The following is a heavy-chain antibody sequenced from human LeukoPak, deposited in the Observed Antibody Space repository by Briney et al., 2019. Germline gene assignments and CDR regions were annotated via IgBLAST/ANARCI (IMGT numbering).Heavy chain of an antibody. V-gene: IGHV4-39*01. CDR3: ARPPGEVTTNDAFDI. Sequence: PSETLSLTCTVSGGSISSSIYYWGWIRQPPGKGLEWIGSIYYSGSTYYNPSLKSRVTISVDTSKNQFSLKLSSVTAADTAVYYCARPPGEVTTNDAFDIWGQGTMVTVSS. CDR2: IYYSGST. CDR1: GGSISSSIYY. J-gene: IGHJ3*02. D-gene: IGHD4-17*01.